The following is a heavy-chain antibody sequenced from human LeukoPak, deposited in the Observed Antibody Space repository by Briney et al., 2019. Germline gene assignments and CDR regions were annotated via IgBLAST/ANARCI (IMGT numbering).Heavy chain of an antibody. Sequence: PGGSLRLSCAASGFTFSSYSMNWVRQAPGKGLEWVPSISSSSSYIYYADSVKGRFTISRDNAKNSLYPQMNSLRAEDTAVYYCARFSSGWQLDYWGQGTLVTVSS. V-gene: IGHV3-21*01. CDR2: ISSSSSYI. CDR1: GFTFSSYS. J-gene: IGHJ4*02. CDR3: ARFSSGWQLDY. D-gene: IGHD6-19*01.